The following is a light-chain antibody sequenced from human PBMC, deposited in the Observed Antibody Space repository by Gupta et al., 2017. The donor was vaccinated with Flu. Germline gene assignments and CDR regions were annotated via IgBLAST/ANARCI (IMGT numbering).Light chain of an antibody. CDR1: QSLLHGNGYNY. CDR2: LVF. Sequence: DSVRTQTTLCLSVSPGESASISCRSRQSLLHGNGYNYLNWYLQKQGQSPQFLIYLVFNRASGVPDRFSGRGSGTDFTLTISRVEAEDVGVYYCVQCRQPPYPFGQGTQLEIK. V-gene: IGKV2-28*01. J-gene: IGKJ2*01. CDR3: VQCRQPPYP.